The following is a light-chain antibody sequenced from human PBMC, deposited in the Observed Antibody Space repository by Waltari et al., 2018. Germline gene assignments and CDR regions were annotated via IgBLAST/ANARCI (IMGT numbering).Light chain of an antibody. Sequence: QSALTQPPSPSGSPGQSVTISCTGTGSGGSVSWYQQLPGKAPKLLSYEVSKRPSGVPDRFSGSKSGNTASLTVSGLQAEDEGDYYCSSDAVSNNFYDFGSGTKVTVL. V-gene: IGLV2-8*01. CDR1: GSGGS. CDR2: EVS. J-gene: IGLJ1*01. CDR3: SSDAVSNNFYD.